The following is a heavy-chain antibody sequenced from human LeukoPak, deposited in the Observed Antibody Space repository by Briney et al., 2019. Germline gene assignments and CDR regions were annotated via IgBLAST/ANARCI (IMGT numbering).Heavy chain of an antibody. CDR3: ARYISGSYSDYFDY. Sequence: SETLSLTCSVSGYSLSSAYYWGWIRRPPGKGLEWIGTMYHSGSTNYHPSLKSRVTISVDTSKHQFSLKLSSVTAADTAVYYCARYISGSYSDYFDYWGQGTLVTVSS. V-gene: IGHV4-38-2*02. D-gene: IGHD1-26*01. CDR1: GYSLSSAYY. J-gene: IGHJ4*02. CDR2: MYHSGST.